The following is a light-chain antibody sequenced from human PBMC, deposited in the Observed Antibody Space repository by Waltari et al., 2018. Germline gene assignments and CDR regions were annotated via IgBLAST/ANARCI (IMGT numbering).Light chain of an antibody. Sequence: QSVLTQAHSVVGAPAQRGTISCPWGSSHIRAGYDVHWYQQLPGTDPKLLIYGNDSRPSGVPDRFSASKYGTSASLAITGLQADDEAIYFCQSYDDSLRASVFGGGARLTVL. J-gene: IGLJ2*01. CDR3: QSYDDSLRASV. V-gene: IGLV1-40*01. CDR1: SSHIRAGYD. CDR2: GND.